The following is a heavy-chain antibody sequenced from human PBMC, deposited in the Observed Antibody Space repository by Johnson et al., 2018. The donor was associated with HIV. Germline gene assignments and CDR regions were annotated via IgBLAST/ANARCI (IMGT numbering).Heavy chain of an antibody. V-gene: IGHV3-30*02. J-gene: IGHJ3*02. Sequence: QMQLLESGGGVVQPGGSLRLSCAASGFTFSSYGMHWVRQAPGKGLEWVAFIRYDGSNKYYADSVKGRFTISRDNSKNTLYLQMNSLRAEDTAVYYCANGGYSYGYDAFDIWGQGTMVTVSS. D-gene: IGHD5-18*01. CDR1: GFTFSSYG. CDR3: ANGGYSYGYDAFDI. CDR2: IRYDGSNK.